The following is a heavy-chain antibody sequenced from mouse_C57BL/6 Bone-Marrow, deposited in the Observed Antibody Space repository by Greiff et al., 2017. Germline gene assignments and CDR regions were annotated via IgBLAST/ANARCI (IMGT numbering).Heavy chain of an antibody. CDR1: GYTFTSYW. CDR2: IDPSDSYT. D-gene: IGHD2-3*01. J-gene: IGHJ3*01. Sequence: QVQLKQPGAELVMPGASVKLSCKASGYTFTSYWMHWVKQRPGQGLEWIGEIDPSDSYTNYNQKFKGKSTLTVDKSSSTAYMQLSSLTSEDSAVYYCARGGLLRLFAYWGQGTLVTVSA. CDR3: ARGGLLRLFAY. V-gene: IGHV1-69*01.